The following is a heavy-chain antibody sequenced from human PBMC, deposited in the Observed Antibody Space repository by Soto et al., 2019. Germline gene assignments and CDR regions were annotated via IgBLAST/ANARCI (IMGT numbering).Heavy chain of an antibody. D-gene: IGHD3-16*01. J-gene: IGHJ3*02. Sequence: EVQLLESGGGLVQPGGSLRLSCASSGFNFSSHGMSWVRQAPGKGLEWVSAIGGNGVSIYYADSVRGRFTISRDNSKNTLYLQMNSLRSEDTVVYYCPKGYDDVYFDMWGQGKKVTVS. CDR2: IGGNGVSI. V-gene: IGHV3-23*01. CDR3: PKGYDDVYFDM. CDR1: GFNFSSHG.